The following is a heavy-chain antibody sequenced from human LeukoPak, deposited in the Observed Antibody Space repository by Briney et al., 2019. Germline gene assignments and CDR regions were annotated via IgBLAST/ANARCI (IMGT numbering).Heavy chain of an antibody. CDR1: GGTFSSYA. V-gene: IGHV1-69*05. D-gene: IGHD6-6*01. CDR3: ASPSSIAARNYYYYYMDV. J-gene: IGHJ6*03. Sequence: ASVKVSCKASGGTFSSYAISWVRQAPGQGLEWMGGIIPIFGTANYAQKFQGRVTITTDQSTSTAYMELSSLRSEDTAVYYCASPSSIAARNYYYYYMDVWGKGTTVTVSS. CDR2: IIPIFGTA.